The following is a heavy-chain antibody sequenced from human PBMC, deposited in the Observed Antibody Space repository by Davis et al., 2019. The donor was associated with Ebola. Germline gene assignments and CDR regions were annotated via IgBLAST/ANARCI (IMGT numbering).Heavy chain of an antibody. V-gene: IGHV5-51*01. CDR1: GYSFFTYW. Sequence: GESLKISCKGSGYSFFTYWIGWVRQMPGKGLEWMGIIYPSDSDTRYSPSFRGQVTVSADKSIDTAYLQWNTLKASDTATYFCARHVRHTSTLSPTRPYYGLDVWGNGTPVTVSS. J-gene: IGHJ6*04. CDR2: IYPSDSDT. CDR3: ARHVRHTSTLSPTRPYYGLDV. D-gene: IGHD3-16*02.